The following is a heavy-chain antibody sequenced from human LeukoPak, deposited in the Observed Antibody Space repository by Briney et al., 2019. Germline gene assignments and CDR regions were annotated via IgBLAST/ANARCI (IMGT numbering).Heavy chain of an antibody. CDR3: AISPPVEMATIG. D-gene: IGHD5-24*01. V-gene: IGHV1-2*06. CDR2: INPNSGGT. Sequence: ASVKVSCKASGYTFTGYYMHWVRQAPGQGLEWMGRINPNSGGTNYAQKFQGKVTMTRDTSISTAYMELSRLRSDDTAVYYCAISPPVEMATIGWGQGTLVTVSS. J-gene: IGHJ4*02. CDR1: GYTFTGYY.